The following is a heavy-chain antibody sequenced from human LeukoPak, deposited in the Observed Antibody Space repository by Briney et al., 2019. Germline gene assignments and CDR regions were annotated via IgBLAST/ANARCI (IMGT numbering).Heavy chain of an antibody. CDR3: AREYEAGTDNWFDP. J-gene: IGHJ5*02. Sequence: SQTLSLTCTVSGGSISSGSYYWGWIRQPAGKGLEWIGRIYTSGSTNYNPSLKSRVTMSVDTSKNQFSLKLSSVTAADTAVYYCAREYEAGTDNWFDPWGQGTLVTVSS. D-gene: IGHD6-19*01. CDR2: IYTSGST. V-gene: IGHV4-61*02. CDR1: GGSISSGSYY.